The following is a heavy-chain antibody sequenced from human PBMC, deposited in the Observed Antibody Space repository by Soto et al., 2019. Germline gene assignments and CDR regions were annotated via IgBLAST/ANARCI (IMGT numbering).Heavy chain of an antibody. CDR2: LNTYSGNT. CDR3: AKDGPLGYCSSTTCSDAFDV. V-gene: IGHV1-18*01. Sequence: ASVKVSCTASGYTFTIYGITWVRQAPGQGLEWMGWLNTYSGNTNYAQKFQGRVTLTTGTSTNTAYMELRSLRSDDTAIYYCAKDGPLGYCSSTTCSDAFDVWGQGTMVTVSS. CDR1: GYTFTIYG. D-gene: IGHD2-2*01. J-gene: IGHJ3*01.